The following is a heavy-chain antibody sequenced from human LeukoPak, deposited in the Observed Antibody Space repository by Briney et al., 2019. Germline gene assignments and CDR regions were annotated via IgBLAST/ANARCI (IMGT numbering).Heavy chain of an antibody. CDR2: TNPSGGST. J-gene: IGHJ4*02. Sequence: ASVKVSCKASGYTFTGYYMHWVRQAPGQGLEWMGITNPSGGSTSYAQKFQGRVTTTRNTSISTAYMELSSLRSEDTAVYYCARGGWLQLLAGPGPADYWGQGTLVTVSS. V-gene: IGHV1-46*01. D-gene: IGHD5-24*01. CDR3: ARGGWLQLLAGPGPADY. CDR1: GYTFTGYY.